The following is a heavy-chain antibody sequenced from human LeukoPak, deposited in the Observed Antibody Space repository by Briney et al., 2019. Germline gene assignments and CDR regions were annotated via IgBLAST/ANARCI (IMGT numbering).Heavy chain of an antibody. J-gene: IGHJ6*03. CDR3: ARSLSYYYDSSGCYSPGYYYYYMDV. CDR1: GYSISSGYY. D-gene: IGHD3-22*01. Sequence: SETLSLTCTVSGYSISSGYYWGWIRQPPGKGLEWIGSIYHSGSTYYNPSLKSRVTISVDTSKNQFSLKLSSVTAADTAVYYCARSLSYYYDSSGCYSPGYYYYYMDVCGKGTTVTVSS. CDR2: IYHSGST. V-gene: IGHV4-38-2*02.